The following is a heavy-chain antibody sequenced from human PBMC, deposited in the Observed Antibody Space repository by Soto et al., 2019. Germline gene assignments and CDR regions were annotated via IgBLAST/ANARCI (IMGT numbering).Heavy chain of an antibody. V-gene: IGHV4-59*01. D-gene: IGHD6-13*01. CDR3: ARGGSSSWLPLGYFDL. CDR1: GGSISSYY. Sequence: QVQLQESGPGLVKPSETLSLTCTVSGGSISSYYWSWIRQPPGKGLEWIGYIYYSGSTNYNPSLKSRVTISVDTSKNQFSLKLSSVTAADTAVYYCARGGSSSWLPLGYFDLWGRGTLVTVSS. J-gene: IGHJ2*01. CDR2: IYYSGST.